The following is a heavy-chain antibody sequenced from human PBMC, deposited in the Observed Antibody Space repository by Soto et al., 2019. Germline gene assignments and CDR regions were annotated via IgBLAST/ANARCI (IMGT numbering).Heavy chain of an antibody. V-gene: IGHV3-23*01. CDR3: AKDNDVWSQRPDY. Sequence: EVQLLESGGGLVQPGGSLRLSCAASGFTFSTYAMSWVRQAPGKGREWVSAIRGSGDSTYYSDSVKGRFTISRDNSKNTLYLQMNSLRAEDTAVYDCAKDNDVWSQRPDYWGQGTLGTVSS. J-gene: IGHJ4*02. CDR2: IRGSGDST. CDR1: GFTFSTYA. D-gene: IGHD3-3*01.